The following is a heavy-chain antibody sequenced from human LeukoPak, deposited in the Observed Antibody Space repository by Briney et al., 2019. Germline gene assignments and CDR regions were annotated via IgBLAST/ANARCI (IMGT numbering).Heavy chain of an antibody. CDR1: GGSISSYY. J-gene: IGHJ3*02. CDR2: VYYSGST. D-gene: IGHD2-2*01. V-gene: IGHV4-59*01. Sequence: PSETLSLTCTVSGGSISSYYWSWIRQPPGKGLEWIGYVYYSGSTNYNPSLKSRVTISVDTSKNQFSLKLSSVTAADTAVYYCAREGYCSSTSCQDIWGQGTMVTVSS. CDR3: AREGYCSSTSCQDI.